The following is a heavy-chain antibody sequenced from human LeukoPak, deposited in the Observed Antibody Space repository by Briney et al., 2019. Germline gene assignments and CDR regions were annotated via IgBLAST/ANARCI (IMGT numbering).Heavy chain of an antibody. CDR3: SKRNGAQKAFDF. Sequence: GGSLRLSCAASGFTFSSYWMSWLRQAPGKGLEWVANIKEDGSERNYVDSVKGRFTISRDSSKNTLYLQIHSLRAEDTAVYFCSKRNGAQKAFDFWGQGTLVTVSS. CDR1: GFTFSSYW. D-gene: IGHD1-14*01. V-gene: IGHV3-7*05. CDR2: IKEDGSER. J-gene: IGHJ4*02.